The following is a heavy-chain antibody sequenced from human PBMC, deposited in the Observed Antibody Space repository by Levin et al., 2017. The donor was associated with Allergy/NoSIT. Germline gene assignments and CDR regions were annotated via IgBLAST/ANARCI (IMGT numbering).Heavy chain of an antibody. V-gene: IGHV3-30-3*01. D-gene: IGHD3-10*01. CDR3: ARDSGLSWFDP. CDR2: ISYDGSNK. CDR1: GFTFSSYA. J-gene: IGHJ5*02. Sequence: GESLKISCAASGFTFSSYAMHWVRQAPGKGLEWVAVISYDGSNKYYADSVKGRFTISRDNSKNTLYLQMNSLRAEDTAVYYCARDSGLSWFDPWGQGTLVTVSS.